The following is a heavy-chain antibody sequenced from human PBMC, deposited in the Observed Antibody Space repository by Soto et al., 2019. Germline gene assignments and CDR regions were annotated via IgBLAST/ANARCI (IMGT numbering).Heavy chain of an antibody. D-gene: IGHD7-27*01. CDR3: ARDPKTSGGQHWAFNYFDS. Sequence: QVQLVESGGGVVQSGRSLRLSCAASGFTFSSSGMHWVRQAPGKGLEWVAVISYDGTNKFYADSVKGRFTISRDNSKSTLYLQVDSLRPEDAAVYYCARDPKTSGGQHWAFNYFDSWGQGTLVTVSS. V-gene: IGHV3-30*03. CDR2: ISYDGTNK. CDR1: GFTFSSSG. J-gene: IGHJ4*02.